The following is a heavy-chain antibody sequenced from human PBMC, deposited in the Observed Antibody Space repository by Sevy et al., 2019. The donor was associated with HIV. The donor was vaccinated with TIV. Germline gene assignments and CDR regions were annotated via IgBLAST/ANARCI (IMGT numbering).Heavy chain of an antibody. J-gene: IGHJ6*02. Sequence: GGSLRLSCAASGFTFSDYYMSWIRQAPGKGLEWVSYISSSGSTRYYADSVKGRFTISRDKAKNSLYLKMNSLRDEDTAVYYCARGPAYYDFWSGYKGMDVWGQGTTVTVSS. CDR3: ARGPAYYDFWSGYKGMDV. CDR1: GFTFSDYY. D-gene: IGHD3-3*01. V-gene: IGHV3-11*04. CDR2: ISSSGSTR.